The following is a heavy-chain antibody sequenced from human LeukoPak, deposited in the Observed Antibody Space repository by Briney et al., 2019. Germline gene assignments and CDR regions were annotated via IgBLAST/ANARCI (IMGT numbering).Heavy chain of an antibody. CDR3: ASSMIVVPKD. CDR2: INHSGST. V-gene: IGHV4-34*01. D-gene: IGHD3-22*01. CDR1: GGSFSGYY. J-gene: IGHJ4*02. Sequence: SETLSLTCAVYGGSFSGYYWSWIRQAPGKGLEWIGEINHSGSTNYNSSLKSRVTISVGTSKNQFSLNLTSVTAADTAVYYCASSMIVVPKDWGQGTLVTVSS.